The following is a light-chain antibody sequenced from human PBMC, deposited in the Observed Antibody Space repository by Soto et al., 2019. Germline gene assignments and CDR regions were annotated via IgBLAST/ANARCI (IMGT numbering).Light chain of an antibody. CDR2: VAS. CDR1: QRISDN. Sequence: DIQLTQFPSSLSASVGDRVTMTCRTSQRISDNLHWYQQKPGKAPNLLIYVASNLQSGVPSRFRGGGSGTDFTLPIISLEPEVFATYYCTGSYATPFTFGPG. V-gene: IGKV1-39*01. J-gene: IGKJ3*01. CDR3: TGSYATPFT.